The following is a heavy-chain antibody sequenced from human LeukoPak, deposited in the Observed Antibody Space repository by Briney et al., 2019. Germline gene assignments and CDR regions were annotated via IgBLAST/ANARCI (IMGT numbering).Heavy chain of an antibody. CDR1: GFTFSSYG. Sequence: PGGSLRLSCAASGFTFSSYGMSWVRQAPGKGLEWVSAISGSGGSTYYADSVKGRFTISRDNSKNTLYLQMNSLRAEDSAVYHCVKDYRSGSYMGHFDSWGQGTLVTVSS. J-gene: IGHJ4*02. CDR2: ISGSGGST. D-gene: IGHD6-19*01. CDR3: VKDYRSGSYMGHFDS. V-gene: IGHV3-23*01.